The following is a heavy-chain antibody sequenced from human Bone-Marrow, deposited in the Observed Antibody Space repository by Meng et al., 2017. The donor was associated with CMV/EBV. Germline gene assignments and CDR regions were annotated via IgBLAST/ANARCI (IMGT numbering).Heavy chain of an antibody. CDR1: GFTFSSYS. CDR3: AKSAGRVVTPGPN. V-gene: IGHV3-30*04. D-gene: IGHD4-23*01. CDR2: ISYDGSIK. Sequence: GESLKISCAASGFTFSSYSMHWVRQAPGKGLEWVAVISYDGSIKKYADSVEGRFTISRDNSKNTLYLQMNSLRAEDTAVYYCAKSAGRVVTPGPNWGQGTLVTVPS. J-gene: IGHJ4*02.